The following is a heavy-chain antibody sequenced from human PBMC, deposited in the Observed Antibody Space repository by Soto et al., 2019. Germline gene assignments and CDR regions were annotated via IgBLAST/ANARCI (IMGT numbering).Heavy chain of an antibody. D-gene: IGHD2-21*01. CDR2: IKQDGSEK. J-gene: IGHJ4*02. CDR3: ARDGPIQHHPDC. V-gene: IGHV3-7*01. Sequence: GGSLRLSCAASGFTFSRYWMSWVRQAPGKGLEWVANIKQDGSEKYYVDSVKGRFTISRDNSKNTVYLHMSSLRADDTAVYYCARDGPIQHHPDCWGRGTLVTVSS. CDR1: GFTFSRYW.